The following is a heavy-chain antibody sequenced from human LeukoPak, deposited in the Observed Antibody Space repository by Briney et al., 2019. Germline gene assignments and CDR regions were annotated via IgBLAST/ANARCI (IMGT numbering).Heavy chain of an antibody. CDR1: GFTFSSYA. D-gene: IGHD3-22*01. J-gene: IGHJ4*02. Sequence: GGSPRLSCAASGFTFSSYAMSWVRQAPGKGLEWVSAISGSGGSTYYADSVKGRFTISRDNSKNTLYLQMNSLRAEDTAVYYCAKDVYSSGYLNPRPLSYWGQGTLVTVSS. CDR3: AKDVYSSGYLNPRPLSY. CDR2: ISGSGGST. V-gene: IGHV3-23*01.